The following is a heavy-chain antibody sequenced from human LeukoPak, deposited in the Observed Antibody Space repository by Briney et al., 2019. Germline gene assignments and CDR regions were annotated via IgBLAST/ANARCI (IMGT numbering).Heavy chain of an antibody. CDR2: ISGSGGST. CDR1: GFTFSSYA. Sequence: GGSLRLSCAASGFTFSSYAMSSVRQAPGRGLEWVSAISGSGGSTYYADSVKGRFTISRDNSKNTLYLQMNSLRAEDTAVYYCAKDSLTGTGPYYFDCWGQGTLVTVSS. CDR3: AKDSLTGTGPYYFDC. V-gene: IGHV3-23*01. J-gene: IGHJ4*02. D-gene: IGHD3-9*01.